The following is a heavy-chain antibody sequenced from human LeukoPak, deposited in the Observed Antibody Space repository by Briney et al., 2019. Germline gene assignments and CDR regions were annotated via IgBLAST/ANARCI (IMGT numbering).Heavy chain of an antibody. D-gene: IGHD5/OR15-5a*01. J-gene: IGHJ4*02. CDR1: GGSISTYY. CDR3: ARDIGSRGYSVYGYFDY. Sequence: SETLSLTCTVSGGSISTYYWSWIRQPPGKGLEWIGYIYYSGSTNYNPSLKSRVTISVDTSKNQFSLRLSSVTAADTAVYYCARDIGSRGYSVYGYFDYWGQGTLVTVSS. V-gene: IGHV4-59*01. CDR2: IYYSGST.